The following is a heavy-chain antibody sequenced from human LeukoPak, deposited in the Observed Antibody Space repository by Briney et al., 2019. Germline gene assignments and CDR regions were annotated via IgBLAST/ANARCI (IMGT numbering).Heavy chain of an antibody. Sequence: SETLSLTCTVSGGSISSGGYYWSWIRQHPGKGLEWIGYIYNSGSTYYNPSLKSRVTISVDTSKNQFSLKGSSVTAADTAVYYCARDGVYRGSDYWGQGTLVTVSS. V-gene: IGHV4-31*03. CDR1: GGSISSGGYY. CDR3: ARDGVYRGSDY. CDR2: IYNSGST. D-gene: IGHD6-6*01. J-gene: IGHJ4*02.